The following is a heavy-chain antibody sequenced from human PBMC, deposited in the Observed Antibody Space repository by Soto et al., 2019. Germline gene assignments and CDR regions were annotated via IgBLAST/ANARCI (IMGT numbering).Heavy chain of an antibody. CDR2: SNDSGTT. V-gene: IGHV4-34*01. J-gene: IGHJ4*02. Sequence: SETLSLTCAVYGGSFIGFYWSWIRQTPGKGLEWIGESNDSGTTNYNPSLKNRATISVDTSKNQFSLKLSSVTAADTAVYSCARGVRGRKIXDYWGQGALVTVS. CDR3: ARGVRGRKIXDY. D-gene: IGHD3-10*01. CDR1: GGSFIGFY.